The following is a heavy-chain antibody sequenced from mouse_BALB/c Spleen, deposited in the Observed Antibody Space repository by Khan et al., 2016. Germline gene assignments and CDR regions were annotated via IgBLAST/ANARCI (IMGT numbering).Heavy chain of an antibody. Sequence: EVELVESGGGLVQPGGSLKLSCAASGFTFSTYAMSWVRQTPDKRLELVATITSNGGSTFYPDSVKGRFTISRDNAKNTLYLQMSSLKSEDTAMYYCARVRQGMDYWGQGTSVTVSS. D-gene: IGHD2-14*01. CDR1: GFTFSTYA. J-gene: IGHJ4*01. CDR2: ITSNGGST. V-gene: IGHV5-6-3*01. CDR3: ARVRQGMDY.